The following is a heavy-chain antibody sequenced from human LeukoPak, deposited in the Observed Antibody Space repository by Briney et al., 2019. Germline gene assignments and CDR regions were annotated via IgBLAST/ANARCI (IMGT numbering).Heavy chain of an antibody. CDR3: ARDRETTGSHPPFFDY. J-gene: IGHJ4*02. CDR2: IWYDGSNN. CDR1: GFTFSSYG. D-gene: IGHD4-17*01. Sequence: GGSLRLSCAASGFTFSSYGMHWVRQAPGKGLEWVAVIWYDGSNNYYADSVNGRFTISRDNSNNTLDLQTNSLRAEGAALYYCARDRETTGSHPPFFDYWGQGTLVTVSS. V-gene: IGHV3-33*01.